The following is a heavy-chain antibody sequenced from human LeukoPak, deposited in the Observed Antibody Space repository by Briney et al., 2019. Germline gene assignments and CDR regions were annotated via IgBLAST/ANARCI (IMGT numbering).Heavy chain of an antibody. J-gene: IGHJ4*02. Sequence: PSETLSLTCTVSGGSISSYYWSWIRQPPGKGLKWIGYIYYSGSTNYNPSLKSRVTMSVDTSKNQFSLKLSSVTAADTAVYYCAREGYSYGPFDYWGQGTLVTVSS. CDR1: GGSISSYY. V-gene: IGHV4-59*01. D-gene: IGHD5-18*01. CDR2: IYYSGST. CDR3: AREGYSYGPFDY.